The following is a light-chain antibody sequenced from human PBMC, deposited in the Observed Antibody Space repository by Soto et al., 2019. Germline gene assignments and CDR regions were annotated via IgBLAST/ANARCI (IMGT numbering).Light chain of an antibody. CDR1: TSDVGGYNY. CDR3: FSYTTSSAPYV. CDR2: EVS. V-gene: IGLV2-14*01. Sequence: QSALTQPASVSGSPGQPITISCTGTTSDVGGYNYVSWYQQLPGKVPKLMIYEVSNRPSGVSTRFSGSKSGNTASLTISGLQAEDEAAYYCFSYTTSSAPYVFGTGTKLTVL. J-gene: IGLJ1*01.